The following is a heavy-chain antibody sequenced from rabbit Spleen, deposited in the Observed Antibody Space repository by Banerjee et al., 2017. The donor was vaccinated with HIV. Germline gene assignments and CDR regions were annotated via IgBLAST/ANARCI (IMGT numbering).Heavy chain of an antibody. Sequence: QSLEESGGGLVKPGASLTLTCKASGFDLSYYYYLCWVRQAPGKGLEWIGCLYTDVLTTWYASWVNGRFTISKTSSTTVTLQMTSLTAADTATYFCARDDALTHSYAFNLWGPGTLVTVS. CDR1: GFDLSYYYY. CDR3: ARDDALTHSYAFNL. V-gene: IGHV1S40*01. J-gene: IGHJ4*01. CDR2: LYTDVLTT. D-gene: IGHD4-1*01.